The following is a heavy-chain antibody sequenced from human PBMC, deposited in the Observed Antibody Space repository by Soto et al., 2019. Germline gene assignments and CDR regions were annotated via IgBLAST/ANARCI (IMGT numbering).Heavy chain of an antibody. J-gene: IGHJ6*02. V-gene: IGHV3-30*18. Sequence: GGSLRLSCAASGFTFSSYGMHWVRQAPGKGLEWVAVISYDGSNKYYADSVKGRFTISRDNSKNTLYLQMNSLRAEDTAVYYCAKDHAPSNYYYYGMDVWGQGTTVTVSS. CDR3: AKDHAPSNYYYYGMDV. D-gene: IGHD4-4*01. CDR1: GFTFSSYG. CDR2: ISYDGSNK.